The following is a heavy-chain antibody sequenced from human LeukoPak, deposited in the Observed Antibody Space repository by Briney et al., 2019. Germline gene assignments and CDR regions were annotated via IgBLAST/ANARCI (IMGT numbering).Heavy chain of an antibody. Sequence: SETLSLTCAVYGGSFSGYYWSWIRQPPGKGLEWIGEINHSGSTNYNPSLKSRVTISVDTSKNQFSLKLSSVTAADTAVYYCARVVSSSWSYFRPYFDYWGQGTLVTVSS. CDR1: GGSFSGYY. CDR2: INHSGST. J-gene: IGHJ4*02. V-gene: IGHV4-34*01. D-gene: IGHD6-13*01. CDR3: ARVVSSSWSYFRPYFDY.